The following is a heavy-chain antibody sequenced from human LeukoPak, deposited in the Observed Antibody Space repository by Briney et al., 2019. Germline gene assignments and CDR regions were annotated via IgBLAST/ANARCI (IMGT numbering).Heavy chain of an antibody. CDR2: IISSSGYI. CDR1: GFTFSSYS. J-gene: IGHJ3*02. D-gene: IGHD3-9*01. V-gene: IGHV3-21*06. CDR3: ARDTYDILTGYYKWAFDI. Sequence: PGGSLRLSCAASGFTFSSYSMNWVRQAPGKGLEWVSSIISSSGYIYYADSVKGRFTISRDNAKNSLYLQMNSLRAEDTAVYYCARDTYDILTGYYKWAFDIWGQGTMVTVSS.